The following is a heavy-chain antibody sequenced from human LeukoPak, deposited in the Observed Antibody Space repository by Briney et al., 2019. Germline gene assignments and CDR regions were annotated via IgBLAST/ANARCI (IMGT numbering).Heavy chain of an antibody. V-gene: IGHV3-7*03. CDR1: GFTFSSYW. CDR3: AKGIVVVISGNAFDI. Sequence: PGGSLRLSCAASGFTFSSYWMSWVRQAPGKGLEWVANIKQDGSEKYYVDSVKGRFTISRDNAKNSLYLQMNSLRAEDMAVYYCAKGIVVVISGNAFDIWGQGTMVTVSS. J-gene: IGHJ3*02. CDR2: IKQDGSEK. D-gene: IGHD3-22*01.